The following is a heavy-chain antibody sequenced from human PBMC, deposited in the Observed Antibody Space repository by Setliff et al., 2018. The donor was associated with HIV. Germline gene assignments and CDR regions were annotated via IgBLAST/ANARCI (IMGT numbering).Heavy chain of an antibody. CDR3: ATSDYGGGSGHFQR. J-gene: IGHJ1*01. Sequence: PGESLTISCKGSGYSFSSYWIGWVRQMPGKGLEWMGIIYPGDSDTRYSPSFHGQVSFFADKSISTAYLQWSSLKASDTAIYYCATSDYGGGSGHFQRWGQGTLVTVSS. CDR1: GYSFSSYW. CDR2: IYPGDSDT. D-gene: IGHD4-17*01. V-gene: IGHV5-51*01.